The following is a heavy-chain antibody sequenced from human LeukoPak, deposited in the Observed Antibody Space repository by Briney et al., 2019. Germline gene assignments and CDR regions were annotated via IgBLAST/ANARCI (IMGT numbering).Heavy chain of an antibody. J-gene: IGHJ4*02. V-gene: IGHV3-21*01. CDR3: ARGRAVAGSYYFDY. CDR2: ISARSTYI. Sequence: GGSLRLSCAGAGFTFSTYSMNWVRQAPGKGLEWVSSISARSTYIYYADSVKGRFTVSRDNAENSLYLQMNSLRAEDTAVYYCARGRAVAGSYYFDYWGQGALVTVSS. CDR1: GFTFSTYS. D-gene: IGHD6-19*01.